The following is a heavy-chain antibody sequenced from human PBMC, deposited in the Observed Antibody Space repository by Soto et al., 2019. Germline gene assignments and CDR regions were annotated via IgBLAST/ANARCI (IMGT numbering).Heavy chain of an antibody. D-gene: IGHD3-10*01. J-gene: IGHJ4*02. V-gene: IGHV4-30-4*01. CDR2: VFYSGAT. CDR3: ARAGFSYGHLLF. CDR1: GGPIKTGDYY. Sequence: SETLSLTCNVSGGPIKTGDYYWNWIRQPPGKGLEWIGYVFYSGATNYSPSLKSRAAISMGTSKNQFSLSLTSVTAADAAVYYCARAGFSYGHLLFWDQGIQVTVSS.